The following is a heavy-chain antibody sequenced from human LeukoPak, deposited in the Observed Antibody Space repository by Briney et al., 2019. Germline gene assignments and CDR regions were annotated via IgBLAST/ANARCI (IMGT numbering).Heavy chain of an antibody. D-gene: IGHD4-17*01. CDR1: GFTFSGST. J-gene: IGHJ4*02. CDR3: AKSHYGEES. Sequence: PGGSLRLSCAASGFTFSGSTMTWVRQGPGKGLEWVSGICGSDGSTYYADSVKGRFAISRDNSKNTLYLQMDSLRADDTAVYYCAKSHYGEESWGQGTLVTVSS. CDR2: ICGSDGST. V-gene: IGHV3-23*01.